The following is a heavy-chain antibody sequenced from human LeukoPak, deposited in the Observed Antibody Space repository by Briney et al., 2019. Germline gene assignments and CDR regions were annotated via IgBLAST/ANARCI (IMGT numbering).Heavy chain of an antibody. CDR2: MKQDGSEK. V-gene: IGHV3-7*01. CDR3: ARDRTVGATPAFYYYYGMDV. Sequence: GGSLRLSCAASGFSLSRYWMSWVRQAPGKGLEWVANMKQDGSEKKYVDSVKGRFTISRDNTKNSLYLQMNSLRVEDTAVYYCARDRTVGATPAFYYYYGMDVWGQGTTVTVSS. D-gene: IGHD1-26*01. CDR1: GFSLSRYW. J-gene: IGHJ6*02.